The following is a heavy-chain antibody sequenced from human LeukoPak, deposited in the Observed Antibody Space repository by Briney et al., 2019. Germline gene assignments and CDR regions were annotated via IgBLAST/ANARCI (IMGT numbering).Heavy chain of an antibody. V-gene: IGHV3-21*01. D-gene: IGHD5-24*01. J-gene: IGHJ4*02. CDR2: ISSSSSYI. Sequence: PGGSLRLPCAASGFTFSSYSMNWVRQAPGKGLEWVSSISSSSSYIYYADSVKGRLTISRDNAKNSLYLQMNSLRAEDTAVYYCARGTVEMATISYWGQGTLVTVSS. CDR1: GFTFSSYS. CDR3: ARGTVEMATISY.